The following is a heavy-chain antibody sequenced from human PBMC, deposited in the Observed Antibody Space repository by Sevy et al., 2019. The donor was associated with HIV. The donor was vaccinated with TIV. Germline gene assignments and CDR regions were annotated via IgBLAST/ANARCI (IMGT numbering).Heavy chain of an antibody. CDR1: GYTFTGYY. Sequence: ASVKVSCKASGYTFTGYYMHWVRQAPGQGLEWMGWINPNSGGTNYPQKFQGRVTMTRDTSISTAYMELSRLRSDDTAVYYCARAYYDFWSGYYKGALCFWGQGTLVTVSS. CDR3: ARAYYDFWSGYYKGALCF. CDR2: INPNSGGT. D-gene: IGHD3-3*01. J-gene: IGHJ4*02. V-gene: IGHV1-2*02.